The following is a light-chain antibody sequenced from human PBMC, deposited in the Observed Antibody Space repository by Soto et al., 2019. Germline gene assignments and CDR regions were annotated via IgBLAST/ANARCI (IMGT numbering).Light chain of an antibody. CDR1: QSVSSK. Sequence: ETVMTQSPATLSLSPGERATLSCRASQSVSSKLVWYQQKPGQAPRFLIYGASTRVTGIPARFRGSGSGTEFTLTIDSLQSEDSAVYYCQQYDDWPPAFGGGTKVEIK. CDR2: GAS. V-gene: IGKV3-15*01. CDR3: QQYDDWPPA. J-gene: IGKJ4*01.